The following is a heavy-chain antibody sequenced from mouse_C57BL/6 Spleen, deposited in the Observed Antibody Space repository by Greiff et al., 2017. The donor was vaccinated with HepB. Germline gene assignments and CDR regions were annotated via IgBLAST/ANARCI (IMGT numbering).Heavy chain of an antibody. CDR1: GYSFTGYY. J-gene: IGHJ3*01. CDR3: ARRDWAPY. V-gene: IGHV1-42*01. CDR2: INPSTGGT. D-gene: IGHD4-1*01. Sequence: EVQLQQSGPELVKPGASVKISCKASGYSFTGYYMNWVKQSPEKSLEWIGEINPSTGGTTYNQKFKAKATLTVDKSSSTAYMQRKSLTSEDSAVYYCARRDWAPYWGQGTLVTVSA.